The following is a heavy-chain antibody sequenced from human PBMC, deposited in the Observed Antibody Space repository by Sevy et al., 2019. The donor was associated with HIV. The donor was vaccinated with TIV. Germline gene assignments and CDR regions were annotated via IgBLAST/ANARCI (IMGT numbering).Heavy chain of an antibody. Sequence: ASVKVSCKASGGTFSSYAISWVRQAPGQGLEWMGGIIPIFGTANYAQKFQGRVTITADKSTSTAYMELSSLRSEDTAVYYCASRRIAAAGDYYYYYMDVWGKWTTVTVSS. J-gene: IGHJ6*03. V-gene: IGHV1-69*06. CDR3: ASRRIAAAGDYYYYYMDV. CDR1: GGTFSSYA. CDR2: IIPIFGTA. D-gene: IGHD6-13*01.